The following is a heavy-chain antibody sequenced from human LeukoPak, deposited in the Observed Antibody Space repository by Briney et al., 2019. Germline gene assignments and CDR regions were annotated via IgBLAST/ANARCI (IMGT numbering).Heavy chain of an antibody. D-gene: IGHD4/OR15-4a*01. Sequence: GGSLRLSCAASRFTFSSYVMSWVRQAPGKGLEWVSSITGSGTGTFYADSVRGRFTISRDNSKKTVYLQMNSLRAEDTAVYYCARGGASMVVTFDWGQGTLVTVSS. CDR3: ARGGASMVVTFD. CDR1: RFTFSSYV. J-gene: IGHJ4*02. CDR2: ITGSGTGT. V-gene: IGHV3-23*01.